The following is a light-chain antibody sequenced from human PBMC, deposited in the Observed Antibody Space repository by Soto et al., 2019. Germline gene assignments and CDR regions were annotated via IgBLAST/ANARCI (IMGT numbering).Light chain of an antibody. CDR1: QSISYN. CDR3: QQYGSSGT. CDR2: GAS. J-gene: IGKJ1*01. Sequence: EIVMTQSPATLSVSPGERATLSCRASQSISYNLAWYQQKPGQAPRVLIYGASSRATGIPDKFSGSGSGTDFTLTIDGLEPEDFAVYYCQQYGSSGTFGQGTKVDIK. V-gene: IGKV3-20*01.